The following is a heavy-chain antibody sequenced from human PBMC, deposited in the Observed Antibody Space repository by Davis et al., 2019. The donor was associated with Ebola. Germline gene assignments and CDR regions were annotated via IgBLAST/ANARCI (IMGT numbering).Heavy chain of an antibody. CDR3: AVGSYTVGGLLDS. J-gene: IGHJ4*02. V-gene: IGHV1-69*13. D-gene: IGHD1-26*01. CDR2: IIPILGTS. Sequence: SVKVSCKASGGGFRTLAVSWVRQAPGQGLEWMAGIIPILGTSNYGQKFQGRVTITADESTSTAYMEVRSLRSEDTAVYYCAVGSYTVGGLLDSWGQGTLVTVSS. CDR1: GGGFRTLA.